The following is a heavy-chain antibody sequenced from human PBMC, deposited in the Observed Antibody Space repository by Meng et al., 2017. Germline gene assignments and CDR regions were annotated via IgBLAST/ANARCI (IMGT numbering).Heavy chain of an antibody. J-gene: IGHJ4*02. CDR1: GYTFTGYY. D-gene: IGHD3-10*01. CDR2: INPNSGGT. CDR3: ARDRNYYGSGSYYKRELDY. V-gene: IGHV1-2*06. Sequence: ASVKVSCKASGYTFTGYYMHWVRQAPGQGLEWMGRINPNSGGTNYAQKFQGRVTMTRDTSISTAYMELSRLRSEDTAVYYCARDRNYYGSGSYYKRELDYWGQGTLVTVSS.